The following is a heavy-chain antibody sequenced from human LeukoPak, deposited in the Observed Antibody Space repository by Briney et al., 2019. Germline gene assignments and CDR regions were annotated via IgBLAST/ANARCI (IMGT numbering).Heavy chain of an antibody. V-gene: IGHV1-18*01. J-gene: IGHJ5*02. CDR3: ARDLRRWLQPGGGNYNWFDP. CDR1: GYTFTSYG. CDR2: ISAYNGNT. D-gene: IGHD5-24*01. Sequence: ASVKVSCKASGYTFTSYGISWVRQAPGQGLEWMGWISAYNGNTNYAQKLQGRVTMTTDTSTSTAYMELRSLRSDDTAVYYCARDLRRWLQPGGGNYNWFDPWGQGTLVTVSS.